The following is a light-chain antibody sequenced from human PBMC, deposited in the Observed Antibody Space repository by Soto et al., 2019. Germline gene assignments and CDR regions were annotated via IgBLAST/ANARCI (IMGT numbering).Light chain of an antibody. V-gene: IGLV1-40*01. Sequence: QSVLTQPPSVSGAPGQRVPISCTGCSSNIGAGYDVHWYQQLPGTAPKLLIYGNSNRPSGVPDRFSGSKSGTSASLAITGLQAEDEADYYCQSYDSSLSGYVFGTGTKLTVL. CDR1: SSNIGAGYD. CDR3: QSYDSSLSGYV. CDR2: GNS. J-gene: IGLJ1*01.